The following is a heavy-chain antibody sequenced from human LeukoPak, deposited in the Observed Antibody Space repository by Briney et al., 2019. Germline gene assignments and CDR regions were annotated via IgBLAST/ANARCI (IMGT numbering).Heavy chain of an antibody. D-gene: IGHD2-2*01. CDR3: ARAPMPNYYYYYYMDV. J-gene: IGHJ6*03. CDR1: GGSISSGSYY. CDR2: IYTSGST. V-gene: IGHV4-61*02. Sequence: PSQTLSLTCTVSGGSISSGSYYWSWTRQPAGKGLEWIGRIYTSGSTNYNPSLKSRVTISVDTSKNQFSLKLSSVTAADTAVYYCARAPMPNYYYYYYMDVWGKGTTVTVSS.